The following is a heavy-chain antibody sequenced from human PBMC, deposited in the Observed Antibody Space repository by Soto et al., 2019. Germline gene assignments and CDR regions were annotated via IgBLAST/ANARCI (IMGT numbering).Heavy chain of an antibody. J-gene: IGHJ4*02. Sequence: ASVKVSCKASGYTFTGHYLHWLRKAPGQGLERMGWINPNIGSTNYARKFQGWVTMTRDSSISTAYMELSKLTSHDTAVYYCARGRTFYDILTGYPDHFDFWGQGTLVTVSS. D-gene: IGHD3-9*01. V-gene: IGHV1-2*04. CDR3: ARGRTFYDILTGYPDHFDF. CDR2: INPNIGST. CDR1: GYTFTGHY.